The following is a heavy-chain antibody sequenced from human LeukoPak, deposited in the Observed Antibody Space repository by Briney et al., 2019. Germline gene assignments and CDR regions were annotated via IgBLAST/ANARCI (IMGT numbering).Heavy chain of an antibody. D-gene: IGHD6-19*01. CDR1: GFTFSSYG. Sequence: PGGSLRLSCAASGFTFSSYGMYWVRQAPGKGPEWVASIKQDGSEKDYVDSVKGRFTISRDNAKNSLYLQLNSLRVEDTAVYYCTTDRGIAVRPLFDYWGQGTLVTVSS. J-gene: IGHJ4*02. V-gene: IGHV3-7*01. CDR2: IKQDGSEK. CDR3: TTDRGIAVRPLFDY.